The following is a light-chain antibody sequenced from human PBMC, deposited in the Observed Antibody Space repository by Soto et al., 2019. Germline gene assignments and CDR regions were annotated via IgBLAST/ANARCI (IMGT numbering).Light chain of an antibody. CDR3: QQYNNWPRT. CDR1: QSVSSN. V-gene: IGKV3-15*01. CDR2: GAS. Sequence: ELLFTQSPGTQSVSPGERATLSCRASQSVSSNLAWYQQKPGQAPRLLIYGASTRATGIPARFSGSGSGTEFTLTISSLQSEDFAVYYCQQYNNWPRTFGQGTKVDNK. J-gene: IGKJ1*01.